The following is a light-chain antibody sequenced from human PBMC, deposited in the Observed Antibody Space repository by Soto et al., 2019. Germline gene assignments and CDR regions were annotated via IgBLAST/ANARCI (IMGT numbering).Light chain of an antibody. CDR3: QSYDDGLSGSV. Sequence: QSVLTQPPSVSGAPGQRVTISCTGTSSNIGAGYAVHWYQQLPGTAPKLLTYNNDNRPSGVPDRISASNSGTSASLAITGLQAEDEAHYYCQSYDDGLSGSVFGGGTQLTVL. J-gene: IGLJ2*01. CDR1: SSNIGAGYA. CDR2: NND. V-gene: IGLV1-40*01.